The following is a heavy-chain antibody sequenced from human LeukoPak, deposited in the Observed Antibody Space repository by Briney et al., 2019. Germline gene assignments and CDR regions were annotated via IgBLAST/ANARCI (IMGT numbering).Heavy chain of an antibody. CDR1: GFTFNSFG. CDR2: IRYDGSNK. CDR3: AKSPHSGSYRMLPRGNDY. J-gene: IGHJ4*02. V-gene: IGHV3-30*02. Sequence: PGGSLRLSCVASGFTFNSFGMHWVRQAPGKGLEWVAFIRYDGSNKYHADSVKGRFTISRDNSKNTLYLQMNSLRAEDTAVYYCAKSPHSGSYRMLPRGNDYWGQGTLVTVSS. D-gene: IGHD1-26*01.